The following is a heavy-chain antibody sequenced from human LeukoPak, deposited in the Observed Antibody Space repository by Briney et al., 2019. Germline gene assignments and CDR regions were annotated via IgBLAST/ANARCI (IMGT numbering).Heavy chain of an antibody. CDR2: MYYSGST. CDR3: ARDYKGYYYGSGSYDD. D-gene: IGHD3-10*01. Sequence: PSETLSLTCTVSGGPISNRNFYWGWIRQSPGKGLECIGSMYYSGSTYYNPSLKSRVTISIDTSKNQFSLKLSSVTAADTAVYYCARDYKGYYYGSGSYDDWGQGTLVTVSS. J-gene: IGHJ4*02. CDR1: GGPISNRNFY. V-gene: IGHV4-39*07.